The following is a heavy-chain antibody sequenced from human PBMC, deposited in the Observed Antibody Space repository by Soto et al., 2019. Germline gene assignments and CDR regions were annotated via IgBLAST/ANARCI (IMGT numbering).Heavy chain of an antibody. D-gene: IGHD3-10*01. CDR3: ARRGGKGDRPGVPFDY. CDR1: GFSLSTSGVG. V-gene: IGHV2-5*02. CDR2: IFRDDDK. J-gene: IGHJ4*02. Sequence: SGPTLVKPTQTLTLTCTFSGFSLSTSGVGVGWIRQPPGKALEWLALIFRDDDKRYSPSLKSRLTITKDTSKNQVVLTMTNMDPVDTATYYCARRGGKGDRPGVPFDYWGQGTLVTVSS.